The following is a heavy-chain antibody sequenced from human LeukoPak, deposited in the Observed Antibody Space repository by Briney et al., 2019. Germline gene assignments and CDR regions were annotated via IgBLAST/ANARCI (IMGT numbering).Heavy chain of an antibody. CDR3: AKKGYYDGSGYYMYYFDH. Sequence: GGSLRLSCAASGFIFSSYAMSWVRQAPGKGLEWVSTISDSGSSTYYADSVKGRFTISRDNSKNTLYLQMNSLRAEDTAVYYCAKKGYYDGSGYYMYYFDHWGQGTLVTVSS. V-gene: IGHV3-23*01. D-gene: IGHD3-22*01. CDR2: ISDSGSST. CDR1: GFIFSSYA. J-gene: IGHJ4*02.